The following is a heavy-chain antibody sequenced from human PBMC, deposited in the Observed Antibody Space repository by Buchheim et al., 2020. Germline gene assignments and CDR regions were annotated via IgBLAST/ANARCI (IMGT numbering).Heavy chain of an antibody. Sequence: QVQLQESGPGLVKPSQTLSLTCTVSGGSISSGGYYWSWIRQHPGKGLEWIGYIYYSGSTYYNPSLKSRVTISVDTYKNKFSLKLSSVTAADTAVYYCAREGPPPDYYDSSGYYPQSYYYYYYMDVWGKGTT. CDR1: GGSISSGGYY. D-gene: IGHD3-22*01. V-gene: IGHV4-31*03. CDR2: IYYSGST. CDR3: AREGPPPDYYDSSGYYPQSYYYYYYMDV. J-gene: IGHJ6*03.